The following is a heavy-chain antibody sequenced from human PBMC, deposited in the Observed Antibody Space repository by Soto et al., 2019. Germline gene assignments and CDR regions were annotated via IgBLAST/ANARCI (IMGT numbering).Heavy chain of an antibody. Sequence: VQLVESGGGVVQPGRSLRLSCAASGFTFSDYAMHWVRQAPGKGLEWVAVVSHDGRNTHYADSVKGRFTISRDSSKKKVSLEMNSMRAEDTAVYYCAKGGRQWLVTSDFNYWGQGDLVAVSS. CDR3: AKGGRQWLVTSDFNY. D-gene: IGHD6-19*01. J-gene: IGHJ4*02. V-gene: IGHV3-30*18. CDR2: VSHDGRNT. CDR1: GFTFSDYA.